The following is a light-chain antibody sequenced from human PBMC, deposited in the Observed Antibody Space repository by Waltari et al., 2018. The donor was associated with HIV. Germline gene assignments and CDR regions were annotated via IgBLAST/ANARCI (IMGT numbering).Light chain of an antibody. CDR3: QQYGNSPPLT. V-gene: IGKV3-20*01. CDR1: HSVSTSS. CDR2: DAS. J-gene: IGKJ4*01. Sequence: EIVLTQSPGTLSLSPEERATLSCRASHSVSTSSLTWYQQKPGQAPRLLIYDASTRATGIPDRFSGSGSGTDFTLTISRLEPEDFAVYYCQQYGNSPPLTFGGGTKVELK.